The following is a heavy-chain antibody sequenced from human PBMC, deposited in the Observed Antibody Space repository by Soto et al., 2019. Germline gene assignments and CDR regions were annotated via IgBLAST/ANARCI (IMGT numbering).Heavy chain of an antibody. Sequence: QITLKESGPTLVKPTQSLTLTCTVSGFSLSGDGVGVGWIRQPPGKALECLALIYWDDDQRYSPSLKTRLTIPKDTSKNQVVLTMPNMEPVDTATYYCAHAFGGTSWPNDAFDIWGQGTVVTVSS. V-gene: IGHV2-5*02. CDR3: AHAFGGTSWPNDAFDI. J-gene: IGHJ3*02. CDR2: IYWDDDQ. CDR1: GFSLSGDGVG. D-gene: IGHD3-3*02.